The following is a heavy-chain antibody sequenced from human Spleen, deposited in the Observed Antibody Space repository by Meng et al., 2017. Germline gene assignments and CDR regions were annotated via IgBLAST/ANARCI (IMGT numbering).Heavy chain of an antibody. CDR3: ARDRWGVNDY. Sequence: QEQLGPCGAEVKKPGSLVRASCKASGGTFSSYAISWVRQAPGQGLEWMGGIIPIFGTANYAQKFQGRFTITADKSTSTAYMELSSLRSEDTAVYYCARDRWGVNDYWGQGTLVTVCS. J-gene: IGHJ4*02. CDR1: GGTFSSYA. V-gene: IGHV1-69*06. CDR2: IIPIFGTA. D-gene: IGHD3-16*01.